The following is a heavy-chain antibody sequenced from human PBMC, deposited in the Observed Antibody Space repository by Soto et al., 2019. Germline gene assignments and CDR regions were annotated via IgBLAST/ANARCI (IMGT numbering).Heavy chain of an antibody. CDR1: GFPFRIFP. J-gene: IGHJ6*02. CDR2: LSSDGSDT. CDR3: AREDSTRTDDNYYYYGMDV. V-gene: IGHV3-30-3*01. Sequence: GGSLRLSCAASGFPFRIFPMHWVRQAPGKGLEWVVVLSSDGSDTNYADSVKGRFTVSRDNSKNTLYLQMNSLRIEDTAVYYCAREDSTRTDDNYYYYGMDVWGQGTTVTVPS. D-gene: IGHD2-2*01.